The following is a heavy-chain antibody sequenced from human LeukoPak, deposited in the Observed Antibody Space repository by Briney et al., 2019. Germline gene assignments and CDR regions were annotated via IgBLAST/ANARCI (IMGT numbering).Heavy chain of an antibody. J-gene: IGHJ5*02. V-gene: IGHV4-34*01. CDR1: GGSFSGYY. CDR2: INHSGST. Sequence: SETLSLTCAVYGGSFSGYYWSWIRQPPGKGLEWIGEINHSGSTNYNPSLKSRVTISVDTSKNQFSLKLSSVTAADTAVYYCARQEARRGITFGGVIGKKNWFDPWGQGTQVTVSS. CDR3: ARQEARRGITFGGVIGKKNWFDP. D-gene: IGHD3-16*02.